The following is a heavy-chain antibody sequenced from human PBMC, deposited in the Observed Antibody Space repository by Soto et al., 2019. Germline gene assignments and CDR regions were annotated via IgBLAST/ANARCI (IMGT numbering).Heavy chain of an antibody. CDR1: GFTFSSYA. J-gene: IGHJ6*02. CDR2: ISGSGGST. V-gene: IGHV3-23*01. Sequence: GGSLRLSCAASGFTFSSYAMSWVRQAPGKGLEWVSAISGSGGSTYYADSVKGRFTISRDNSKNTLYLQMNSLRAEDTAVYYCAKGRTNYYYYGMDVWGQGTTVTVSS. CDR3: AKGRTNYYYYGMDV.